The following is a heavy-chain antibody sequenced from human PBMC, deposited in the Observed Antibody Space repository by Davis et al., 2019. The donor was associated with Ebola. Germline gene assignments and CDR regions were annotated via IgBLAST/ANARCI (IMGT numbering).Heavy chain of an antibody. J-gene: IGHJ3*02. V-gene: IGHV1-2*02. Sequence: ASVKVSCKASGYTFTGYYMHWVRQAPGQGLEWMGWINPNSGGTNYAQKFQGRVTMTRDTSTSTVYMELSSLRSEDTAVYYCARDPAPYCSSTSCYTSGDLGLFDIWGQGTMVTVSS. CDR3: ARDPAPYCSSTSCYTSGDLGLFDI. D-gene: IGHD2-2*02. CDR2: INPNSGGT. CDR1: GYTFTGYY.